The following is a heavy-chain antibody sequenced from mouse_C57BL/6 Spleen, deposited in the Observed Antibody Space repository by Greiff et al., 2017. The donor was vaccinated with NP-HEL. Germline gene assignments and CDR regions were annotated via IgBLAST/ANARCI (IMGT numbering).Heavy chain of an antibody. Sequence: VQLQESGAELVKPGASVKMSCKASGYTFTTYPIEWMKQNHGKSLEWIGNFHPYNDDTKYNEKFKGKATLTVEKSSSTVYLELSRLTSDDSAVYYCARGNPISYWYFDVWGTGTTVTVSS. J-gene: IGHJ1*03. V-gene: IGHV1-47*01. CDR3: ARGNPISYWYFDV. CDR2: FHPYNDDT. CDR1: GYTFTTYP.